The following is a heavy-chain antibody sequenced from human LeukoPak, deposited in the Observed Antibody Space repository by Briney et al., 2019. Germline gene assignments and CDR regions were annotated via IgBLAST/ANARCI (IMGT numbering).Heavy chain of an antibody. CDR1: GGSFSGYY. CDR3: ARETDIVVVVAATAYDNWFDP. Sequence: SETLSLTCAVYGGSFSGYYWSWIRQPPGKGLEWIGEINHSGSTNYNPSLKSRVTISVDTSKNQFSLKLSSVTAADTAVYYCARETDIVVVVAATAYDNWFDPWGQRTLVTVSS. CDR2: INHSGST. D-gene: IGHD2-15*01. V-gene: IGHV4-34*01. J-gene: IGHJ5*02.